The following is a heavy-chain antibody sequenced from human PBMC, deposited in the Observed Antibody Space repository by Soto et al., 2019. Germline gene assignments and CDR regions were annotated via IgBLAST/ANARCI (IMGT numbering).Heavy chain of an antibody. CDR2: IIPIFGTA. CDR1: GGTFSSYA. J-gene: IGHJ6*02. D-gene: IGHD1-26*01. Sequence: QVQLVQSGAGVKKPGSSVKVSCKASGGTFSSYAISWVRQAPGQGLEWMGGIIPIFGTANYAQKFQGRVTITADESTSTAYLGLSSLRSEDTAVYYCARDWDSGSYGVLTVWGQGTTVTVSS. V-gene: IGHV1-69*12. CDR3: ARDWDSGSYGVLTV.